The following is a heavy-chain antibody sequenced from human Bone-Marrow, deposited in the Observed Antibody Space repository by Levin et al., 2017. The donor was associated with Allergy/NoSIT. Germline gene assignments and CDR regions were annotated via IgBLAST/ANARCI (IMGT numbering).Heavy chain of an antibody. D-gene: IGHD3-3*01. Sequence: SGPTLVKTTKTLTVTCTFSGFSLTTVGVGVAWVRQPPGKALEWLAVIYWNEDKRYSPSLERRLTITKDTSKNQVVLSMTNMDPVDTGTYFCTHAHYDFGYAMDVWGQGTTVIVSS. V-gene: IGHV2-5*04. CDR2: IYWNEDK. CDR3: THAHYDFGYAMDV. J-gene: IGHJ6*02. CDR1: GFSLTTVGVG.